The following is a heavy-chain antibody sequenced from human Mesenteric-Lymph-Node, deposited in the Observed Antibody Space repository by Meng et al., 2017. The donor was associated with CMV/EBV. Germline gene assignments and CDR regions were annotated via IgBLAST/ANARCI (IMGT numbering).Heavy chain of an antibody. J-gene: IGHJ4*02. CDR1: FRDYH. CDR2: VDHNANT. Sequence: FRDYHWTWIRQPPGKGLEWIGEVDHNANTKYNPSLKSRLTISVDTPKNQFSLNLRSVTPADTAVYYCARGAVGYCSSTSCYTDYFDYWGQGTLVTVSS. V-gene: IGHV4-34*01. CDR3: ARGAVGYCSSTSCYTDYFDY. D-gene: IGHD2-2*02.